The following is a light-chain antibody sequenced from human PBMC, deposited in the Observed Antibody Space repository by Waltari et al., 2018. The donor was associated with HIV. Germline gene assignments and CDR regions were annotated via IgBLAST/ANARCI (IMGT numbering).Light chain of an antibody. Sequence: QSVLTQPPSMSAAPGQRVTISCSGGSSNIGSNYVSWYQQLPGTAPKLLIYANNKRPSGIPDRFSGSKSGTSATRDITGLQTGDEADYYCGAWDASLTSGVFGGGTKVTVL. V-gene: IGLV1-51*01. J-gene: IGLJ3*02. CDR2: ANN. CDR3: GAWDASLTSGV. CDR1: SSNIGSNY.